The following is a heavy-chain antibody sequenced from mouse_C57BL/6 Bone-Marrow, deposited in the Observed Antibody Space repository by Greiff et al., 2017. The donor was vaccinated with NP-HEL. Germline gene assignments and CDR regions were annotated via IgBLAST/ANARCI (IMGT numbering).Heavy chain of an antibody. CDR2: IYPGSGNT. CDR3: ARPLDSSGSWFAY. CDR1: GYTFTDYY. V-gene: IGHV1-76*01. Sequence: VQLQQSGAELVRPGASVKLSCKASGYTFTDYYINWVKQRPGQGLEWIARIYPGSGNTYYNEKFKGKATLTAEKSSSTAYMQLSSLTSEDSAVYFCARPLDSSGSWFAYWGQGTLVTVSA. J-gene: IGHJ3*01. D-gene: IGHD3-2*02.